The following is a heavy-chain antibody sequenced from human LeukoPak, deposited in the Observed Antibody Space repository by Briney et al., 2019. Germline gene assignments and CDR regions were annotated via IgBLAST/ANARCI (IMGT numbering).Heavy chain of an antibody. CDR1: GFTFSSYS. V-gene: IGHV3-48*04. Sequence: GGSLRLSCAASGFTFSSYSMNWVRQAPGKGLEWVSYISSSSSTIYYADSVKGRFTISRDNAKNSLYLQMNSLRAEDTAVYYCARDSLAAAASFDYWGQGTLVTVSS. CDR2: ISSSSSTI. J-gene: IGHJ4*02. CDR3: ARDSLAAAASFDY. D-gene: IGHD6-13*01.